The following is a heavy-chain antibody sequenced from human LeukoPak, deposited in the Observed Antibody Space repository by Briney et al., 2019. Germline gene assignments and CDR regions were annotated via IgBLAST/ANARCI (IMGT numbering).Heavy chain of an antibody. CDR3: ARVGMAAADI. D-gene: IGHD2-15*01. J-gene: IGHJ4*02. Sequence: GGPLRLSCAASGFTFCTYEMNWVRQAPGKRLEWVSYISSTGSTMNYADSVKGRFTISRDNAKNSLYLQMNSLRADDTAVYYCARVGMAAADIWGQGTLVTVSS. CDR2: ISSTGSTM. CDR1: GFTFCTYE. V-gene: IGHV3-48*03.